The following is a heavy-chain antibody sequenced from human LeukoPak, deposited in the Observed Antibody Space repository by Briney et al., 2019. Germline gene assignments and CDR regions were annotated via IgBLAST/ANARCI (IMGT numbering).Heavy chain of an antibody. Sequence: ASVEVSCKTSGYTFTSYGISWVRQAPGQGLEWMGWISAYDGNTNYAQKVQGRVTLTTDTSTTTAYMELRSLRSDDTAVYYCARDVSPGHFDYWGQGTLITVSS. CDR3: ARDVSPGHFDY. J-gene: IGHJ4*02. CDR1: GYTFTSYG. V-gene: IGHV1-18*01. CDR2: ISAYDGNT.